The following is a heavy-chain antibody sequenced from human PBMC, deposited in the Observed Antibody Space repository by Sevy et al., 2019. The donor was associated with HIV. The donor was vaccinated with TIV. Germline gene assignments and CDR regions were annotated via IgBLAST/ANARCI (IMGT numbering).Heavy chain of an antibody. Sequence: SDTLSLTCAVSGYSISSGYYWGWIRQPPGKGLEWIGSIYHSGSTYYNPSLKSRVTISVDTSKNQFSLKLSSVTAADTAVYYCAVNYYDSSGYPRYMDVWGKGTTVTVSS. D-gene: IGHD3-22*01. CDR3: AVNYYDSSGYPRYMDV. V-gene: IGHV4-38-2*01. J-gene: IGHJ6*03. CDR2: IYHSGST. CDR1: GYSISSGYY.